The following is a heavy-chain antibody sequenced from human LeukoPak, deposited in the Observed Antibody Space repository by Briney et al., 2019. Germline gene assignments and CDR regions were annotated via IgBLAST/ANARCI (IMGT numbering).Heavy chain of an antibody. D-gene: IGHD6-6*01. CDR3: ASAGGYSSSSYLFDY. Sequence: GGSLRLSCAASGFTVSSNYMSWVRQAPGKGLEWVSVIYSGGSTYYADSVKGRFTISRDNSKNTLYLQMNSLRAEDTAVYYCASAGGYSSSSYLFDYWGQGTLVTVSS. J-gene: IGHJ4*02. CDR1: GFTVSSNY. CDR2: IYSGGST. V-gene: IGHV3-53*01.